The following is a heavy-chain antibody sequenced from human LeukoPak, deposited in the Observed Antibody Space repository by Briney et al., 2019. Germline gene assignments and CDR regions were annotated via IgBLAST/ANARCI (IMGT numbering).Heavy chain of an antibody. CDR3: ARLAPTDSSSWYLYHYYGMDV. CDR1: GFTSSNYL. Sequence: PGGSLRLSCVVSGFTSSNYLMLWVRQAPGKGLVWVSRINTDGSSTSHADFVKGRFTISRDNAKNTVFLQMNSVRPEDTAVYYCARLAPTDSSSWYLYHYYGMDVWGQGTTVTVSS. CDR2: INTDGSST. V-gene: IGHV3-74*01. D-gene: IGHD6-13*01. J-gene: IGHJ6*02.